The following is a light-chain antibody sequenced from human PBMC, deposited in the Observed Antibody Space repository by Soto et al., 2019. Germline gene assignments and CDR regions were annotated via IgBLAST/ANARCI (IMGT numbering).Light chain of an antibody. CDR1: SSDVGTYNY. CDR3: ISYGGSSIWV. CDR2: DVS. Sequence: QSVLTQPPSASGSPGQSVTISCTGTSSDVGTYNYVSWYQQHPGKAPKLMIYDVSKRPSGVPDRFSGSKSGNTASLTVSGLHAEDGADYCCISYGGSSIWVFGGGTKLTVL. V-gene: IGLV2-8*01. J-gene: IGLJ3*02.